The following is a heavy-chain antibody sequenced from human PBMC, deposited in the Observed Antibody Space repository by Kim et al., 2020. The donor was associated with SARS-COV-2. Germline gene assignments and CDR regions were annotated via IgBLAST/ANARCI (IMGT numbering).Heavy chain of an antibody. V-gene: IGHV3-21*01. Sequence: GGSLRLSCAASGFTFSSYSMNWVRQAPGKGLEWVSSISSSSSYIYYADSVKGQFTISRDNAKNSLYLQMNSLRAEDTAVYYCARDVVKSLWFEALPNWFDPWGQGTVVTVSS. CDR2: ISSSSSYI. CDR3: ARDVVKSLWFEALPNWFDP. D-gene: IGHD3-10*01. CDR1: GFTFSSYS. J-gene: IGHJ5*02.